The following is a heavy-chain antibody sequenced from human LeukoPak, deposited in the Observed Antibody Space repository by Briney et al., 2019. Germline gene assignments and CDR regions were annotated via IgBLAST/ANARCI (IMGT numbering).Heavy chain of an antibody. J-gene: IGHJ4*02. CDR3: ARVGTPYYDSSDLDY. CDR2: ISNDGSRT. Sequence: GGSLRLSCAASGFTLSTYAMSWVRQAPGKGLEWVSAISNDGSRTYYAGSVKGRFTISRDNAKNSLYLQMNSLRAEDTAVYYCARVGTPYYDSSDLDYWGQGTLVTVSS. D-gene: IGHD3-22*01. CDR1: GFTLSTYA. V-gene: IGHV3-21*01.